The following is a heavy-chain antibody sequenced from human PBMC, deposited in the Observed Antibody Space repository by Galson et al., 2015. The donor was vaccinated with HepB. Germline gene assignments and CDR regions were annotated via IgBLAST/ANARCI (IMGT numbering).Heavy chain of an antibody. CDR3: AREVRYYDILTGYYKYYYYGMDV. CDR2: IYSGGST. V-gene: IGHV3-53*01. J-gene: IGHJ6*02. D-gene: IGHD3-9*01. CDR1: GFTVSSNY. Sequence: SLRLSCAASGFTVSSNYMSWVRQAPGKGLEWVSVIYSGGSTYYADSVKGRFTISRDNSKNTLYLQMNSLRAEDTAVYYCAREVRYYDILTGYYKYYYYGMDVWGQGTTVTVSS.